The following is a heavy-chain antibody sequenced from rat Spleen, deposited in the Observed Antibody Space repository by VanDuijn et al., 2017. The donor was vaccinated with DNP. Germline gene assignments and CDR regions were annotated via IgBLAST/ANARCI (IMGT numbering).Heavy chain of an antibody. CDR3: AIQLGVFDY. CDR2: LNGAGIT. J-gene: IGHJ2*01. D-gene: IGHD5-1*01. CDR1: GYSITSSFR. V-gene: IGHV3-3*01. Sequence: EVQLQESGPGLVKPSQSLSLTCSVTGYSITSSFRWPWIRKFSVGKLEWMGYLNGAGITDYNPSLKSRFSITRDTSKNQFFLQVNSVRNEDTATYYCAIQLGVFDYWGQGVMVIISS.